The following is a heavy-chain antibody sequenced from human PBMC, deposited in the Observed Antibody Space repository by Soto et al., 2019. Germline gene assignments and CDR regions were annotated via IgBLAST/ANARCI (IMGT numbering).Heavy chain of an antibody. D-gene: IGHD3-16*01. CDR1: GVSITTTSYY. CDR2: VYFSGTT. J-gene: IGHJ4*02. V-gene: IGHV4-39*01. Sequence: PSETLSLTCTVSGVSITTTSYYWGWIRQPPGKGLEWIGSVYFSGTTYYNPSLKSRVTISVDTSKNHFSLRLSSVTAADTAIYYCARHRSFWGQGTLVTVSS. CDR3: ARHRSF.